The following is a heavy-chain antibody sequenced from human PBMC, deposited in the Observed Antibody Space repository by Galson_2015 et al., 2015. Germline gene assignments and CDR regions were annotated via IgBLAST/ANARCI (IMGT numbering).Heavy chain of an antibody. V-gene: IGHV3-21*01. Sequence: SLRLSCAVSGFTFSSYSVTWVRQAPGKGLEWVSSISSSSTYIYYADSVKGRFTISRDNAKNSLYLQMNSLRAEDTAVYYCARVNDFWSGYYTDTYYYMDVWGKGTTVTVSS. CDR3: ARVNDFWSGYYTDTYYYMDV. CDR1: GFTFSSYS. J-gene: IGHJ6*03. CDR2: ISSSSTYI. D-gene: IGHD3-3*01.